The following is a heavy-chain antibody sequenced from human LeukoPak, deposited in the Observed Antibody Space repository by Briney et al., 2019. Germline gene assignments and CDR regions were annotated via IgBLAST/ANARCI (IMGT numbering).Heavy chain of an antibody. CDR1: GFTFDDYA. CDR2: ISWNSGRI. V-gene: IGHV3-9*01. Sequence: GGSLRLSCAASGFTFDDYAMHWVRQAPGKGLEWVSGISWNSGRIGYVDSVKGRFTISRDNSKNTLYLQMNSLRAEDTAVYYCAKIVYSSGWYGSDYYYGMDVWGQGTTVTVSS. CDR3: AKIVYSSGWYGSDYYYGMDV. D-gene: IGHD6-19*01. J-gene: IGHJ6*02.